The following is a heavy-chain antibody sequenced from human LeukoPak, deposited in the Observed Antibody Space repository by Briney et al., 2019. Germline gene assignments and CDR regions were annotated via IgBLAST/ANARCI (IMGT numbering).Heavy chain of an antibody. D-gene: IGHD2-2*02. V-gene: IGHV3-7*05. CDR1: GFTFSSFW. CDR3: ARGDEYTTSP. Sequence: GGSLRLSCAASGFTFSSFWMSWVRQAPGKGLEWVAIIKRDGGDKYYVDSVKGRFSISRDNAKNSLYLHMNSLRAEDTAVYYCARGDEYTTSPWGQGTLVTVSS. CDR2: IKRDGGDK. J-gene: IGHJ4*02.